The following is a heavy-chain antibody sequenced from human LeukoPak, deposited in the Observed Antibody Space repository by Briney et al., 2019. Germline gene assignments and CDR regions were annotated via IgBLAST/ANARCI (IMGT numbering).Heavy chain of an antibody. CDR2: INRSGST. J-gene: IGHJ4*02. Sequence: SETLSLTCAVYGGSFSGYYWSWIRQPPGKGLEWIGEINRSGSTNYNPPLKSRVTISVDTSKSQFSLKLTSVTAADTAVYYCARFGSYWGQGTLVTVSS. D-gene: IGHD3-10*01. CDR3: ARFGSY. V-gene: IGHV4-34*01. CDR1: GGSFSGYY.